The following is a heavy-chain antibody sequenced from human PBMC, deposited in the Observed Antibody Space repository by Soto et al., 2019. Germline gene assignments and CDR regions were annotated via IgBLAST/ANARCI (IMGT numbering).Heavy chain of an antibody. CDR3: ARDRSVLRFLEWPLFDY. Sequence: PGGSLRLSCAASGFTFSSYSMNWVRQAPGKGLEWVSSIISSSSYIYYADSVKGRFTISRDNAKNSLYLQMNSLRAEDTAVYYCARDRSVLRFLEWPLFDYWGQGTLVTVSS. J-gene: IGHJ4*02. CDR2: IISSSSYI. CDR1: GFTFSSYS. D-gene: IGHD3-3*01. V-gene: IGHV3-21*01.